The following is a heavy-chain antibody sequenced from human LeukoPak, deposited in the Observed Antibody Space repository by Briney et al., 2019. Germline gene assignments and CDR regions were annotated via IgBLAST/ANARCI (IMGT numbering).Heavy chain of an antibody. V-gene: IGHV3-23*01. Sequence: GGSLRLSCAASGFTFSSYTMSWVRQAPGKGLEWVSTITGSVISTYYADSVKGRFTISRDNSKNTLYLQMNSLRAEDTAVYYCATKEGWFDPWGRGTLVTVSS. CDR2: ITGSVIST. J-gene: IGHJ5*02. CDR3: ATKEGWFDP. CDR1: GFTFSSYT.